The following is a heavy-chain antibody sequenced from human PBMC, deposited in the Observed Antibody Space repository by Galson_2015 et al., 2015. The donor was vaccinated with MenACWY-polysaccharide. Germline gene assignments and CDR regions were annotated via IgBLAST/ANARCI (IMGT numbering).Heavy chain of an antibody. V-gene: IGHV1-2*02. D-gene: IGHD2-2*01. J-gene: IGHJ5*02. Sequence: SVKVSCKASGYTFTGNFIHWVRQAPGQGFEWMGWINPNSGATSYAQKFQDRVAMTRDTSINTAYMELHRLRSDDTAAYYCVRVPTYQQTEGNWFVPWGQGTPVTVSS. CDR3: VRVPTYQQTEGNWFVP. CDR2: INPNSGAT. CDR1: GYTFTGNF.